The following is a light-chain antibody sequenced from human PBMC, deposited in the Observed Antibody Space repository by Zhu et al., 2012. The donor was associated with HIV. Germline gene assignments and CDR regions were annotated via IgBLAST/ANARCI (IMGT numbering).Light chain of an antibody. Sequence: EVVLTQSPGTLSLSPGERATLSCRASQSVSSNYLAWYQQKPGQALRLPIYGASSRATGVPDRFTGSGSGTDFSLTINRLEPEDFALYYCQQYSNLPWTFGQGTKVEIK. CDR1: QSVSSNY. V-gene: IGKV3-20*01. CDR2: GAS. CDR3: QQYSNLPWT. J-gene: IGKJ1*01.